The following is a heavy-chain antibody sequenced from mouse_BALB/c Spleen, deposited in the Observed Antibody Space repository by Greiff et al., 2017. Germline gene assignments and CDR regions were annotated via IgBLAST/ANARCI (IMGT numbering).Heavy chain of an antibody. CDR2: ISSGSSTI. CDR1: GFTFSSFG. J-gene: IGHJ4*01. CDR3: ARGRVYAMDY. V-gene: IGHV5-17*02. Sequence: EVQGVESGGGLVQPGGSRKLSCAASGFTFSSFGMHWVRQAPEKGLEWVAYISSGSSTIYYADTVKGRVTISRDNPKNTLFLQMTSLRSEDTAMYYCARGRVYAMDYWGQGTSVTVAS.